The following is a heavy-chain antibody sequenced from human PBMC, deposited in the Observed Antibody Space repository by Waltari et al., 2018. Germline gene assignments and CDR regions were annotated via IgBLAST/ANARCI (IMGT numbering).Heavy chain of an antibody. J-gene: IGHJ4*02. CDR2: FEPEDGET. Sequence: QVQLVQSGAEVKKPGASVKVSCKVSGYTLTELSMHWVRQAPGHGLEWMGGFEPEDGETIYAQKFQGRVTMTEDTSTDTAYMELSSLRSEDTAVYYCARARANTYYYDSSGYYYFDYWGQGTLVTVSS. D-gene: IGHD3-22*01. V-gene: IGHV1-24*01. CDR1: GYTLTELS. CDR3: ARARANTYYYDSSGYYYFDY.